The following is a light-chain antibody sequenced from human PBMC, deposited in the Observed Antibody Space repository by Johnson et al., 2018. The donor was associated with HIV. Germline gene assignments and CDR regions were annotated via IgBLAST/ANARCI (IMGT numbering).Light chain of an antibody. V-gene: IGLV1-51*01. J-gene: IGLJ1*01. Sequence: QSVLTQPPSVSAAAGQKVTISCSGTYSNIEHNYVSWYQQLPGTAPKLLIYGTTKRPSGIPDRFSGSKSGTSATLGLTGLQAGDEADYYCGTWDNSLDAYVFGTGTRGAVL. CDR1: YSNIEHNY. CDR3: GTWDNSLDAYV. CDR2: GTT.